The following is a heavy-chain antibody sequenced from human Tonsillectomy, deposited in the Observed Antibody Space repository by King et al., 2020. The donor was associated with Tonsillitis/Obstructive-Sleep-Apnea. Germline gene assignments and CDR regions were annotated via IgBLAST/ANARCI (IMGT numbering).Heavy chain of an antibody. CDR2: IYSGGST. J-gene: IGHJ4*02. CDR3: ARLREFLYDY. D-gene: IGHD2-21*01. CDR1: GFTVSSNY. Sequence: LQLVQSGGGLVQPGGSLRLSCAASGFTVSSNYMRWLRQAPGKGLEWVSVIYSGGSTYYADSVKGRFTISRDNSKNTLYPQMNSLRGEDTAVYYCARLREFLYDYWGQGTLVTVSS. V-gene: IGHV3-66*04.